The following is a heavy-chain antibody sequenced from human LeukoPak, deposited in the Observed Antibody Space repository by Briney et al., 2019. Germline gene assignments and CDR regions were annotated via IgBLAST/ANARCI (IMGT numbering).Heavy chain of an antibody. V-gene: IGHV3-30-3*01. CDR3: ATGGDGDYLSYFDY. Sequence: PGGSLRLSCAASGFTFSSYAMHWVRQAPGKGLEWVAVISYDGSNKYYADSVKGRFTISRDNAKNTLYLQMNSLRVEDTAVYYCATGGDGDYLSYFDYWGQGTLVTVSS. J-gene: IGHJ4*02. D-gene: IGHD4-17*01. CDR1: GFTFSSYA. CDR2: ISYDGSNK.